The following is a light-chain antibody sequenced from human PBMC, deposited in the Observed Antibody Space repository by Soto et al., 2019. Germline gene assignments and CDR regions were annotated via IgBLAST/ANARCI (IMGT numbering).Light chain of an antibody. CDR3: QQYSSSPWT. Sequence: EIVLTQSPGTLSLSPGERAALSCRASQSVSSSYLAWYRQKPGQAPRLLIYGASSRATGIPDRFSGSGSGTDFTLTISRLELEDFAVYYCQQYSSSPWTFGQGTTVEI. J-gene: IGKJ1*01. V-gene: IGKV3-20*01. CDR2: GAS. CDR1: QSVSSSY.